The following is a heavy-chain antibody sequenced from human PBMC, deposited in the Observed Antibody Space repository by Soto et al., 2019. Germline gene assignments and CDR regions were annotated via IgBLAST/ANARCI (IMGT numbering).Heavy chain of an antibody. CDR2: IIPIFGTA. D-gene: IGHD5-12*01. V-gene: IGHV1-69*13. CDR1: GGTFSSYA. CDR3: ARDERWLQSAFDY. Sequence: ASVKVSCKASGGTFSSYAISWVRQAPGQGLEWMGGIIPIFGTANYAQKFQGRVTITADESTSTAYMELSSLRSEDTAVYYCARDERWLQSAFDYWGQGTLVTVSS. J-gene: IGHJ4*02.